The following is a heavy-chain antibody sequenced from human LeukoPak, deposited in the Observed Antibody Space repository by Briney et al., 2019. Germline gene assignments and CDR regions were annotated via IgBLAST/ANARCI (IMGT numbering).Heavy chain of an antibody. CDR3: ATYSSGWYSLGAFDI. Sequence: GASVTVSCKASGYTFTGYYMHWVRQAPGQGLEWMGWINPNSGGTNYAQKFQGRVTMTRDTSISTAYMELSRLRSDDTAVYYCATYSSGWYSLGAFDIWGQGTMVTVSS. D-gene: IGHD6-19*01. CDR1: GYTFTGYY. V-gene: IGHV1-2*02. J-gene: IGHJ3*02. CDR2: INPNSGGT.